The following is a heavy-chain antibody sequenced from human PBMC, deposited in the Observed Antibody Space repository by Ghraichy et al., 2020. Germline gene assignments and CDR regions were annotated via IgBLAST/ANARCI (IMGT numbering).Heavy chain of an antibody. J-gene: IGHJ4*02. D-gene: IGHD2-8*02. CDR2: ISGSGQST. Sequence: GESLNISFAASGFPFSSYAVTWVRQAPGKGLEWVAGISGSGQSTFYADSVKGRFAISRDNSKNTVYLQMNSLRAEDTATYYCAKDKLVVYALDHWGQGTLVSVSS. CDR1: GFPFSSYA. CDR3: AKDKLVVYALDH. V-gene: IGHV3-23*01.